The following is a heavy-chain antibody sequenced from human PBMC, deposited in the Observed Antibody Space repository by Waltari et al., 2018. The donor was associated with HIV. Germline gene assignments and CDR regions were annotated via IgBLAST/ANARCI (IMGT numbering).Heavy chain of an antibody. D-gene: IGHD3-16*01. CDR3: ARDGGDYYGMDV. V-gene: IGHV3-53*01. Sequence: VQLVESGGGLVQPGGSLRLSCAAAGLTVSITYLSRGRQAPGKGLDWVSVIYSGGSTYYADAVKGRFTISRDNSKNTLYLQMNSLRAEDTAVYYCARDGGDYYGMDVWGQGTTVTVSS. CDR1: GLTVSITY. J-gene: IGHJ6*02. CDR2: IYSGGST.